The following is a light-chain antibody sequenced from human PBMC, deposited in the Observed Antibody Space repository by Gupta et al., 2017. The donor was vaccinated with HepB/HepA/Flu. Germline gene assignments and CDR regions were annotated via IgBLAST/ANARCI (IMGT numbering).Light chain of an antibody. J-gene: IGLJ3*02. CDR2: SNN. Sequence: QSVLTPPPSASGTPGQRVPLSCSGSSSNIGSNTVNWYQQLPGTAPKLLTYSNNQRPSGVPDRFSGSKSGTSASLAISGLQSEDEADYYCAAWDDSLNGWVFGGGTKLTVL. V-gene: IGLV1-44*01. CDR1: SSNIGSNT. CDR3: AAWDDSLNGWV.